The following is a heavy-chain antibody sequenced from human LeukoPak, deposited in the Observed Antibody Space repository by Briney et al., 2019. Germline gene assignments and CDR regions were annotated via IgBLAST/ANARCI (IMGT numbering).Heavy chain of an antibody. J-gene: IGHJ4*02. CDR1: GGSISSYY. D-gene: IGHD6-13*01. V-gene: IGHV4-4*07. CDR2: IYNSGST. Sequence: SETLSLTCTVSGGSISSYYWSWIRQPAGKGLEWIGHIYNSGSTNYNPSLKGRVTMSVATSKNQFSLHLSSVTAADTAVYYCARSAFLVAAPGLYYFDYWGQGTLVAVSS. CDR3: ARSAFLVAAPGLYYFDY.